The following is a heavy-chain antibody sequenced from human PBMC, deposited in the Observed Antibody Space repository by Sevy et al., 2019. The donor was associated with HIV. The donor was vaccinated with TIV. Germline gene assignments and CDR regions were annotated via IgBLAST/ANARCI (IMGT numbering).Heavy chain of an antibody. CDR1: GFTFTLYS. Sequence: GGSLRLSCAASGFTFTLYSMHWVRQAPGKGLEWVATISFDGSNKHYADSVKGRFTISRDNSQNSLYLQMDSLRTEDTAVYYCALERLSSDVAEYFQNWGQGTLVTVSS. V-gene: IGHV3-30-3*01. CDR2: ISFDGSNK. D-gene: IGHD1-1*01. J-gene: IGHJ1*01. CDR3: ALERLSSDVAEYFQN.